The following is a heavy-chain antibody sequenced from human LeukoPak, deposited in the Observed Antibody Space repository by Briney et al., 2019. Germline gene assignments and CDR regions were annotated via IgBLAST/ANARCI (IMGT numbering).Heavy chain of an antibody. Sequence: ASVKVSCKASGYTFTGYYMRWVRQAPGQGLEWMGWINPNSGGTNYAQKFQGRVTMTRDTSISTAYMELSRLRSDDTAVYYCARDAPYSSSSDLGYWGQGTLVTVSS. J-gene: IGHJ4*02. CDR1: GYTFTGYY. CDR3: ARDAPYSSSSDLGY. CDR2: INPNSGGT. D-gene: IGHD6-6*01. V-gene: IGHV1-2*02.